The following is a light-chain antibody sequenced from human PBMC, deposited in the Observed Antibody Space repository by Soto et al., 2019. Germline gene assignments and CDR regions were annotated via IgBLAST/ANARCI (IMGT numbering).Light chain of an antibody. J-gene: IGLJ1*01. CDR1: SRDVGGYNY. V-gene: IGLV2-11*01. CDR2: DVS. Sequence: QSVLTQPRSVSGSPGQSVTTSCTGTSRDVGGYNYVSWYQQHPGKAPRLIVHDVSQRPSGVPDRFSGSKSGNTASLTISGLQAEDEADYYCCSFAGTDSYVFGVGTKVTVL. CDR3: CSFAGTDSYV.